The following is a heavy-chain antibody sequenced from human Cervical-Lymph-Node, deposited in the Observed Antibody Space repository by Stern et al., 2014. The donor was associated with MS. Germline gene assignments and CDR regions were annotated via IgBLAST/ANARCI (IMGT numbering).Heavy chain of an antibody. CDR2: INPKSGGT. D-gene: IGHD6-6*01. V-gene: IGHV1-2*02. J-gene: IGHJ5*02. CDR1: GYIFTDYY. Sequence: QVQLVESGAEVEKPGASVKVSCKASGYIFTDYYLHWVRQAPGQGIEWMGRINPKSGGTSYAQSFQGRVTLTRDTSITTAYMDLSRLTSDDTAVYYCTRALRIADRPSPGGHWFDPWGQGTLVIVSS. CDR3: TRALRIADRPSPGGHWFDP.